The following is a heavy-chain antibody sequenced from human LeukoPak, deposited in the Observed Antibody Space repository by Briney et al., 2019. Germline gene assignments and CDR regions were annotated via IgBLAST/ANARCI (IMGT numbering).Heavy chain of an antibody. CDR3: AKDGPGTTGGSFDY. V-gene: IGHV3-23*01. CDR2: ISGSGGST. J-gene: IGHJ4*02. CDR1: GFTVSSNY. Sequence: GGSLRLSCAASGFTVSSNYMSWVRQAPGKGLEWVSAISGSGGSTYYADSVKGRFTISRDNSKNTLYLQMNSLGAEDTAVYYCAKDGPGTTGGSFDYWGQGTLVTVSS. D-gene: IGHD1-1*01.